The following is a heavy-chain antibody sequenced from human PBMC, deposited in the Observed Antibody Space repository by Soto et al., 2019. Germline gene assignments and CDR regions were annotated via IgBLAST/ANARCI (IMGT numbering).Heavy chain of an antibody. CDR3: ARDSKRWWLGARSDY. J-gene: IGHJ4*02. Sequence: PGGSLRLSCAASGFTFSSYWMSWVRQAPGKGLEWVANIKQDGSEKYYVDSVKGRFTISRDNAKNSLYLQMNSLRAEDTAVYYCARDSKRWWLGARSDYRGQVTLVTVSS. V-gene: IGHV3-7*03. CDR2: IKQDGSEK. CDR1: GFTFSSYW. D-gene: IGHD2-15*01.